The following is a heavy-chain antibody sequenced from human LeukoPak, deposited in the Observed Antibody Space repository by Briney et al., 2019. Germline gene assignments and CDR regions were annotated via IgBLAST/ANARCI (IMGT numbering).Heavy chain of an antibody. D-gene: IGHD6-25*01. CDR3: ARGGEGYFDY. CDR2: FDPEDGET. Sequence: ASVKVSCKVSGYTLTELSMHWVRQAPGKGLEWMGGFDPEDGETIYAQKFQGRVTMTRNTSISTAYMELSSLRSEDTAVYYCARGGEGYFDYWGQGTLVTVSS. V-gene: IGHV1-24*01. J-gene: IGHJ4*02. CDR1: GYTLTELS.